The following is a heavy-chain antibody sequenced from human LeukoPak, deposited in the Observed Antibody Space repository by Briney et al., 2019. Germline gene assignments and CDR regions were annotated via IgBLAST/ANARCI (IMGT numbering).Heavy chain of an antibody. Sequence: GGSLRLSCAASGFTVSSNYMSWVRQAPGKGLEWVSVIYSGGSTYYADSVKGRFTISRDNSKNTLYLQMNSLRAQDTAVYYGARERTVAGTDLEYYFDYWGQGTLVTVSS. CDR3: ARERTVAGTDLEYYFDY. CDR2: IYSGGST. CDR1: GFTVSSNY. D-gene: IGHD6-19*01. J-gene: IGHJ4*02. V-gene: IGHV3-53*01.